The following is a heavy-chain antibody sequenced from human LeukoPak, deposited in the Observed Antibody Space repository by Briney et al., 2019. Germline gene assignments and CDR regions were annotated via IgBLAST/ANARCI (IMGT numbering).Heavy chain of an antibody. CDR1: GFTFSNYA. J-gene: IGHJ4*02. Sequence: PGGSLRLSCAASGFTFSNYAMHWVRQAPGKGLEWVAVTSYDGSNKYYADSVKGRFTISRDSSKNTLYLQMNSLRAEDTAVYYCAREPIYYDSSGYYDYWGQGTLVTVSS. CDR3: AREPIYYDSSGYYDY. CDR2: TSYDGSNK. D-gene: IGHD3-22*01. V-gene: IGHV3-30-3*01.